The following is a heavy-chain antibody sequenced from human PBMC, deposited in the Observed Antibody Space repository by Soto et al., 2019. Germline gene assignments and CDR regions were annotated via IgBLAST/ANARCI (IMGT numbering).Heavy chain of an antibody. Sequence: SETLSLTCAVYGGSFSGYYWSWTRQPPGKGLEWIGEINHSGSTNYNPSLKSRVTISVDTSKNQFSLKLSSVTAADTAVYYCARSRYSSGWYVAWWFDPWGQGTLVTVSS. D-gene: IGHD6-19*01. CDR2: INHSGST. J-gene: IGHJ5*02. V-gene: IGHV4-34*01. CDR3: ARSRYSSGWYVAWWFDP. CDR1: GGSFSGYY.